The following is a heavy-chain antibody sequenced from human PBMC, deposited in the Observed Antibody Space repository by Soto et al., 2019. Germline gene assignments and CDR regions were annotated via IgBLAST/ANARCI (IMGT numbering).Heavy chain of an antibody. CDR2: IMPIFAAP. D-gene: IGHD2-15*01. Sequence: QVQLMQSGAEVKKPGSSVKVSCKASGGTISTNVISWVRQAPGQGLEWMGEIMPIFAAPNNAQKFQGRLTITADTSTNTVYMELSSLTSEDTAVYFCATGARYCSGGSCYPDDWGQGTLVIVSS. V-gene: IGHV1-69*06. J-gene: IGHJ4*02. CDR1: GGTISTNV. CDR3: ATGARYCSGGSCYPDD.